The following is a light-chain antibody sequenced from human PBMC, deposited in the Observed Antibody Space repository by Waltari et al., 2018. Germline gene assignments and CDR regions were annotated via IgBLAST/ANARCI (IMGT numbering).Light chain of an antibody. CDR1: QSIRSN. Sequence: EIVMTQSPATLSVFPGERATLSCRASQSIRSNLAWYQHKPGQAPRLLSYGASTRATGIPARFSGSESGTEFTLTISSLESEDFAVYFCQQYDNWLGTFGEGTKVEIK. CDR3: QQYDNWLGT. V-gene: IGKV3-15*01. CDR2: GAS. J-gene: IGKJ1*01.